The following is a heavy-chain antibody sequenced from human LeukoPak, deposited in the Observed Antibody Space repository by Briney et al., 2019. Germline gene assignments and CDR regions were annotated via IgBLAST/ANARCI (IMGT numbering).Heavy chain of an antibody. CDR1: GFTFSSYW. CDR3: ARDELVGATQGAAFDI. V-gene: IGHV3-7*01. Sequence: GGSLRLSCAASGFTFSSYWMSWVRQAPGKGLEWVANIKQDGSEKYYVDSVKGRFTISRDNAKNSLYLQMNSLRAEDTAVYYCARDELVGATQGAAFDIWGQGTMVTVSS. J-gene: IGHJ3*02. CDR2: IKQDGSEK. D-gene: IGHD1-26*01.